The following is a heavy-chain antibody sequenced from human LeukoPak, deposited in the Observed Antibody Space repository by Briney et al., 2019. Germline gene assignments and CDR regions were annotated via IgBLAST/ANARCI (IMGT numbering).Heavy chain of an antibody. CDR1: GFTFGDYA. CDR3: SRESGYGKSPCKYYFDY. CDR2: IRSKAYGGTT. V-gene: IGHV3-49*04. Sequence: PGGSLRLSRTVSGFTFGDYALSWVRQAPGKGLEWVSFIRSKAYGGTTEYAASVKGRFTISRDVSKGIAYLQMNSLKTEDTAIYYCSRESGYGKSPCKYYFDYWGQGTLVTVSS. D-gene: IGHD5-12*01. J-gene: IGHJ4*02.